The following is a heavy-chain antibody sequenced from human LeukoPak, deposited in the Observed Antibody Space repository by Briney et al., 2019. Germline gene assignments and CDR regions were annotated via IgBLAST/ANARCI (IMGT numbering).Heavy chain of an antibody. CDR3: AKDLATKYSLDH. V-gene: IGHV3-30*18. J-gene: IGHJ4*02. CDR1: GCTFSSNA. Sequence: TGGSLTLSCAASGCTFSSNAMHWVRQAPGRGLEWVAFISYDGVVKYYVDSVRGRFTISRDNSKNTLYLQMNSLRAEDTAVYYCAKDLATKYSLDHWGQGALVTVSS. D-gene: IGHD1-26*01. CDR2: ISYDGVVK.